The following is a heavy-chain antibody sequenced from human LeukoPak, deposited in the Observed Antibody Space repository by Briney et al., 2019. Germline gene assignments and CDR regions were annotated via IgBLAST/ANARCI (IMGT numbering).Heavy chain of an antibody. CDR3: ARSLRYCSSTSCYTSCDY. CDR1: GGTFSSYA. D-gene: IGHD2-2*02. Sequence: GASVKVSCKASGGTFSSYAISWVRQAPGQGLEWMGGIIPIFGTANYAQKFQGRVTLTADESTGTAYMELSSLRSEDTAVYYCARSLRYCSSTSCYTSCDYWGQGTLVTVSS. J-gene: IGHJ4*02. CDR2: IIPIFGTA. V-gene: IGHV1-69*13.